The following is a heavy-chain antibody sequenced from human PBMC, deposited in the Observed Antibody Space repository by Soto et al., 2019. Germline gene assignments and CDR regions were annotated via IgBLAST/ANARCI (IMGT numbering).Heavy chain of an antibody. CDR1: GFTFSNFA. CDR3: ANPIPKTGTTFGL. V-gene: IGHV3-23*01. CDR2: ISGSGDDT. D-gene: IGHD1-1*01. Sequence: GGSLRLSCVASGFTFSNFAMAWVRQAPGEGLEWVSAISGSGDDTFYADSMKGRFTISRDNSKDTLYLQINSLRAEDTAVYYCANPIPKTGTTFGLWGQGTLVTFSS. J-gene: IGHJ4*02.